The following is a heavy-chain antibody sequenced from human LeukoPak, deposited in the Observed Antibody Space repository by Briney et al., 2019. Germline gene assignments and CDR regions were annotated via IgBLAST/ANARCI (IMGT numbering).Heavy chain of an antibody. CDR1: GGSVSGYY. CDR3: ASRGDPRSSGYYHATNYYGMDV. CDR2: INHSGST. J-gene: IGHJ6*02. V-gene: IGHV4-34*01. Sequence: SETLSLTCGVYGGSVSGYYWNWIRQPPGKGLEWIGEINHSGSTSYNPSLKSRVTISLDTSKNQFSLKLRSVTAADTAVYYCASRGDPRSSGYYHATNYYGMDVWGPGTTVTVSS. D-gene: IGHD3-22*01.